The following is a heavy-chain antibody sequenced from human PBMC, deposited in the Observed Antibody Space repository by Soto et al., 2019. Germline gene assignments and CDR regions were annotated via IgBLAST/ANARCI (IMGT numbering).Heavy chain of an antibody. Sequence: QVQLVQSGAEVKKPGSSVKVSCKASGGIFSSYAISWLRQAPGQGLEWMGGVIPILGQAYYAQDLQDRVSITADESTRTTYMELSSLRSEDTAVYFCARVGGIGAPPGTDYWGQGTLVTVSS. D-gene: IGHD6-6*01. CDR2: VIPILGQA. V-gene: IGHV1-69*01. CDR3: ARVGGIGAPPGTDY. CDR1: GGIFSSYA. J-gene: IGHJ4*02.